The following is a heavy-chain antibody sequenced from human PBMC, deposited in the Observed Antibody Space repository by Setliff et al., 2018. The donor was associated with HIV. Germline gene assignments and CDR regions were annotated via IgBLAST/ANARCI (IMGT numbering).Heavy chain of an antibody. J-gene: IGHJ4*02. CDR2: IYTSGST. CDR3: ARERSRGYTDPPRFDY. V-gene: IGHV4-61*09. D-gene: IGHD5-18*01. CDR1: GGSISSGSSY. Sequence: PSETLSLTCTVSGGSISSGSSYWSFIRQPAGKGLEWIGHIYTSGSTNYNPSLKSRVTISVDTSKNQFSLKLSSVTAADTAVYYCARERSRGYTDPPRFDYWGQGTLVTVSS.